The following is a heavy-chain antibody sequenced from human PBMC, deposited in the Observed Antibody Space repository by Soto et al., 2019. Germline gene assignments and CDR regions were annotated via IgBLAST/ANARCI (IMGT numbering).Heavy chain of an antibody. J-gene: IGHJ3*02. Sequence: GGSLRLSSAASGFTFSSSWMSWVRQAPGKGLEWVANIKQDGSEKYYVDSVKGRFTISRDNAKNSLYLQMNSLRAEDTAVYYCARATIVVVPAGTQRGNDAFDIWGQGTMVTVSS. V-gene: IGHV3-7*01. CDR3: ARATIVVVPAGTQRGNDAFDI. CDR1: GFTFSSSW. D-gene: IGHD2-2*01. CDR2: IKQDGSEK.